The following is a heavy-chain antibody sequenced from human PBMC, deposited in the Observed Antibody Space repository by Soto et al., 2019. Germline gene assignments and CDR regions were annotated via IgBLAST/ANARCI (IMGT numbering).Heavy chain of an antibody. D-gene: IGHD3-22*01. V-gene: IGHV4-34*01. Sequence: SETLSLTCAVYGGSFSGYYWSWIRQPPGKGLEWIGEINHSGSTNYNPSLKSRVTISVDTSKNQFSLKLSSVTAADTAFYYCARDRNPYIYDKSGFFYADYWGQGTLVTVSS. CDR3: ARDRNPYIYDKSGFFYADY. J-gene: IGHJ4*02. CDR1: GGSFSGYY. CDR2: INHSGST.